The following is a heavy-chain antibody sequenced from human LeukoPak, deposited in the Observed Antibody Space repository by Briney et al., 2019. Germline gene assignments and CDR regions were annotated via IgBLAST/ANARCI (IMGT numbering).Heavy chain of an antibody. CDR1: GYTYTSYW. Sequence: GESLKISCQASGYTYTSYWIGWVRQMPGKGLECMGIIYPDDSAPTYSPSFQGQVTISADKSFSTAYLQWSSLQASDTAIYYCARLGGDTYYFGSASYPNWYFDLWGRGTLVTVSS. D-gene: IGHD3-10*01. CDR3: ARLGGDTYYFGSASYPNWYFDL. V-gene: IGHV5-51*01. J-gene: IGHJ2*01. CDR2: IYPDDSAP.